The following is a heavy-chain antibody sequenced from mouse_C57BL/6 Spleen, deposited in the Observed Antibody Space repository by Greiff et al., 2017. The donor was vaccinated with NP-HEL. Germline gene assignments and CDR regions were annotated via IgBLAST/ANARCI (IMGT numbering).Heavy chain of an antibody. D-gene: IGHD2-4*01. CDR1: GYTFTSYW. V-gene: IGHV1-69*01. J-gene: IGHJ4*01. Sequence: VQLQQPGAELVMPGASVKLSCKASGYTFTSYWMHWVKQRPGQGLEWIGEIDPSDSYTNYNQKFKGKSTLTGDKSSSTAYMQLSSLTSEDSAVDYCARGRLRRGVYYAMDYWGQGTSVTVSS. CDR3: ARGRLRRGVYYAMDY. CDR2: IDPSDSYT.